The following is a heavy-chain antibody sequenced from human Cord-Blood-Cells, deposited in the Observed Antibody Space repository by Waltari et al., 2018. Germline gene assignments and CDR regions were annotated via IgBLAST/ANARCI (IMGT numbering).Heavy chain of an antibody. V-gene: IGHV1-8*03. CDR3: ARGVYYDFWSGYNWFDP. CDR1: GYTFTSYD. D-gene: IGHD3-3*01. CDR2: MNPNSGNT. Sequence: QVQLVQSGAEVKKPGASVKVSCKASGYTFTSYDINWVRPATGQGLEWMGWMNPNSGNTGYAQKFQGRVTITRNTSISTAYMELSSLRSEDTAVYYCARGVYYDFWSGYNWFDPWGQGTLVTVSS. J-gene: IGHJ5*02.